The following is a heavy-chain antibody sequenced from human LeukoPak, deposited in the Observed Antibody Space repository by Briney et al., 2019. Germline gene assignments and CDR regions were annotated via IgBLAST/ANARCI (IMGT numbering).Heavy chain of an antibody. CDR1: GFTFSSYE. CDR3: ARGVGLANYYYYMAV. J-gene: IGHJ6*03. D-gene: IGHD2-15*01. CDR2: IDSSGDTI. V-gene: IGHV3-48*03. Sequence: GGSLRLSCAASGFTFSSYEMNWVRQAPGKGLEWVSYIDSSGDTIHYADSVKGRFTVSRDNAKNSLFLQMSSLRVEDMSVYYCARGVGLANYYYYMAVWGRGTTVTISS.